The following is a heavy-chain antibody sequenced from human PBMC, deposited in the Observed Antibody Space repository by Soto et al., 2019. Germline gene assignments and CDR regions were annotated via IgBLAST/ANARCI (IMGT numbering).Heavy chain of an antibody. CDR1: GYTFTSYA. Sequence: QVQLVQSGAEVKKPGASVKVSCKASGYTFTSYAMHWVRQAPGQRLEWMGWINAGNGNTKYSQKFQGRVTITRDTSASTAYMELSSLRSEDTAVYYCAGDAALDCSGGSCYYYYYYYMDVWGKGTTVTVSS. J-gene: IGHJ6*03. V-gene: IGHV1-3*01. CDR3: AGDAALDCSGGSCYYYYYYYMDV. D-gene: IGHD2-15*01. CDR2: INAGNGNT.